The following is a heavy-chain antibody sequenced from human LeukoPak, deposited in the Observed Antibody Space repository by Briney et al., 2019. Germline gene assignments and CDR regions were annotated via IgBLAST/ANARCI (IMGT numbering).Heavy chain of an antibody. CDR3: ARDGWMDV. V-gene: IGHV1-69*04. J-gene: IGHJ6*02. D-gene: IGHD2-15*01. CDR1: GDTFSNYA. CDR2: IIPILGTA. Sequence: EASVKVSCKASGDTFSNYAISWVRQARGQGLEWMGRIIPILGTADYAQKFQGRVTISADKSTSTAYMELSSLRSEDTAVYYCARDGWMDVWGQGTTVTVSS.